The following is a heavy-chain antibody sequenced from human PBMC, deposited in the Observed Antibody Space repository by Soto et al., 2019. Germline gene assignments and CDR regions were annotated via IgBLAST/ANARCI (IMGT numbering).Heavy chain of an antibody. CDR2: INHSGST. Sequence: ETLFLTCAVYGGSFSGYYWSWIRQPPGKGLEWIGEINHSGSTNYNPSLKSRVTISVDTSKNQFSLKLSSVTAADTAVYYCASDYGSGSYYRFDYWGQGTLVTVSS. CDR3: ASDYGSGSYYRFDY. V-gene: IGHV4-34*01. CDR1: GGSFSGYY. J-gene: IGHJ4*02. D-gene: IGHD3-10*01.